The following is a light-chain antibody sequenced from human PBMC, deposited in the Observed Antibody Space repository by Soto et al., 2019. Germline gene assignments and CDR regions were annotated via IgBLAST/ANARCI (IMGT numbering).Light chain of an antibody. CDR1: SSDVGGYNY. CDR3: SSFTSTSTVL. J-gene: IGLJ2*01. CDR2: EVS. V-gene: IGLV2-14*01. Sequence: QSALTQPASMSGSLGQSITISCTGTSSDVGGYNYVSWYQQHPGKAPKVMIFEVSKRPSGVSNRFSGSKSGNMASLTISGLQAEDEADYYCSSFTSTSTVLLGGGTKVTVL.